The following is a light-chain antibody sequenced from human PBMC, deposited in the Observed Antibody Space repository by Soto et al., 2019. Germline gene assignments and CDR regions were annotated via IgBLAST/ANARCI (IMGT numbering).Light chain of an antibody. CDR3: AVWDDSLNGWV. J-gene: IGLJ3*02. V-gene: IGLV2-14*01. CDR1: SSDVGGYNY. CDR2: EVS. Sequence: QSALTQPASVSGSPGQSITISCTGTSSDVGGYNYVSWYQQHPGKAPKLMIYEVSNRPSGVSNRFSGSKSGTSASLGISGLQSEDEADYFCAVWDDSLNGWVFGGGTKLTVL.